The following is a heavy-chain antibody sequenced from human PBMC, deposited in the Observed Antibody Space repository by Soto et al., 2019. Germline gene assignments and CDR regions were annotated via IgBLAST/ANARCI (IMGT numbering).Heavy chain of an antibody. CDR2: IYYSGST. V-gene: IGHV4-39*01. Sequence: QLHLQESGPGLVKPSETLSLTCTVSGGSISSSPYYWGWIRQPPGKGLEWIGSIYYSGSTYYNPSLKSRVTISVDTSKNQFSLKLSSVTAADTAVYYCARRMTYCGGDCYYVWFDPWGQGTLVTVSS. CDR3: ARRMTYCGGDCYYVWFDP. D-gene: IGHD2-21*02. CDR1: GGSISSSPYY. J-gene: IGHJ5*02.